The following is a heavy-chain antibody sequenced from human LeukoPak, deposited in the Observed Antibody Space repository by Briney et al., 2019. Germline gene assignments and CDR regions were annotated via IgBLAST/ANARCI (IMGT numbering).Heavy chain of an antibody. Sequence: GGSLRLSCAASGFTFSNYWMTWVRQAPGKGLEWVANINQAGGEKHHGDSVKGRFIVSRDNAENTLYLQMNSLRAEDTAVYYCARDKFTNGWDGYDFWGQGTTVTVSS. V-gene: IGHV3-7*01. J-gene: IGHJ3*01. CDR1: GFTFSNYW. CDR2: INQAGGEK. CDR3: ARDKFTNGWDGYDF. D-gene: IGHD2-8*01.